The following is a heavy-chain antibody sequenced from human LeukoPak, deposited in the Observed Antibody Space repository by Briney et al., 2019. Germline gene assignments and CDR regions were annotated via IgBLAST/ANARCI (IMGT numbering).Heavy chain of an antibody. Sequence: GGSLRLSCAASGFTFSSYAMSWVRQAPGKGLEWVSGISGSGGNTFYADSAKGRFTISRDNSKNTLYLQMNSLRAEDTAVYYCAKDRGYSNYGMDVWGQGTTVTVSS. D-gene: IGHD3-22*01. CDR3: AKDRGYSNYGMDV. CDR1: GFTFSSYA. V-gene: IGHV3-23*01. J-gene: IGHJ6*02. CDR2: ISGSGGNT.